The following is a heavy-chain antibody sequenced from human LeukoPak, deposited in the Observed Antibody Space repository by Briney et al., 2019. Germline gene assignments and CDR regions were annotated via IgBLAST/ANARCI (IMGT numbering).Heavy chain of an antibody. CDR1: GWSFSGYY. CDR2: INHNGRT. V-gene: IGHV4-34*01. J-gene: IGHJ4*01. Sequence: SETLTLTCAAYGWSFSGYYWSWIRQPPGKGLEWSGVINHNGRTNYNPSLKSRVTISVDTSKNQCSLKLSSVTAADTAVYYCARILKGGRNYYGSGSYPPVFDYCGHGTLVTASP. CDR3: ARILKGGRNYYGSGSYPPVFDY. D-gene: IGHD3-10*01.